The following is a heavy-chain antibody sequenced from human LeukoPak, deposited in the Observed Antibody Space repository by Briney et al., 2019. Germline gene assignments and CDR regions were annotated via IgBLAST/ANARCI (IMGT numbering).Heavy chain of an antibody. J-gene: IGHJ5*02. D-gene: IGHD1/OR15-1a*01. V-gene: IGHV4-59*08. CDR3: ARLPLIATTRGGFDP. CDR1: GGSISGYY. CDR2: VYDTGAT. Sequence: PSETLSLTCTVSGGSISGYYRSWIRQPPGKRLEWIGYVYDTGATNYNPSLKSRFTISIDTSKNQFSLYLSSVTAADTAVYYCARLPLIATTRGGFDPWGQGTLVTVSS.